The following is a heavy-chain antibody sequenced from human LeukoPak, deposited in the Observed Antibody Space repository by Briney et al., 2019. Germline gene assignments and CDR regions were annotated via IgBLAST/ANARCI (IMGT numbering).Heavy chain of an antibody. CDR3: ARPSHTSGSFFES. Sequence: GGSLRLSCSASGFTFSNYWMSWVRQAPGKGLEWVANINQDGSEKKYVDSTEGRFTISRDNAKNSLYLQMNSLRAEDTAVYYYARPSHTSGSFFESWGQGTLVTVSS. CDR1: GFTFSNYW. CDR2: INQDGSEK. V-gene: IGHV3-7*01. J-gene: IGHJ4*02. D-gene: IGHD6-19*01.